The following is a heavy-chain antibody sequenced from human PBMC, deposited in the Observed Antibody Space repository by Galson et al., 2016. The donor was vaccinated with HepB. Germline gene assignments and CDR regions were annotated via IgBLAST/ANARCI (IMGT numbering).Heavy chain of an antibody. CDR3: VKGPVASGRMPIDY. CDR2: MSASGGT. CDR1: GFSISIYS. J-gene: IGHJ4*02. D-gene: IGHD6-19*01. Sequence: SLRLSCAASGFSISIYSMNWVRQAPGKGLEWVSSMSASGGTFYADSVKGRFTISRDNFKNMVYLQQNRLRAEDTALYYCVKGPVASGRMPIDYWGQGTLVIVSS. V-gene: IGHV3-23*01.